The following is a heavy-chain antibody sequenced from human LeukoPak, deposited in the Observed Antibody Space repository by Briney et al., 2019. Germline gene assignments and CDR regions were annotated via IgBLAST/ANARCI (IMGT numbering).Heavy chain of an antibody. Sequence: SETLSLTCTVSGGSISSYFWSWIRHPPGTGLEWIGYIYYSGSTNYNPSLKSRVTFSVDTSKNQFSLKLSSVTAADTAVYYCARSRGFGVVNTDYWGQGTLVTVSS. CDR1: GGSISSYF. CDR2: IYYSGST. J-gene: IGHJ4*02. V-gene: IGHV4-59*01. CDR3: ARSRGFGVVNTDY. D-gene: IGHD3-3*01.